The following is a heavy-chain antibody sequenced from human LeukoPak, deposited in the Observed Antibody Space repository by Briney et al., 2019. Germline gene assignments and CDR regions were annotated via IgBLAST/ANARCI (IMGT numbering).Heavy chain of an antibody. CDR1: GGSISSGSYY. CDR3: AREGLNMVRGVIPREAWGWFDP. Sequence: SETLSLTCTVSGGSISSGSYYWDWIRQPAGKGLEWIGRIDSSGSTNYNPSLKSRVTISVDTSKNQFSLKLSSVTAADTAVYYCAREGLNMVRGVIPREAWGWFDPWGQGTLVTVSS. J-gene: IGHJ5*02. D-gene: IGHD3-10*01. CDR2: IDSSGST. V-gene: IGHV4-61*02.